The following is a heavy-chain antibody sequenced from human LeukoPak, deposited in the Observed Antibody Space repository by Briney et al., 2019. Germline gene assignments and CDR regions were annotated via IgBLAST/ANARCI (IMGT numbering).Heavy chain of an antibody. CDR3: ARGRIAVARTRDYFDY. CDR1: GDSMNSSNW. V-gene: IGHV4-4*02. Sequence: SGTLSLTCAVSGDSMNSSNWWSWVRQSPGKGLEWIGEINHSGSTNYNPSLKSRVTISVDTSKNQFSLKLSSVTAADTAVYYCARGRIAVARTRDYFDYWGQGTLVTVSS. D-gene: IGHD6-19*01. J-gene: IGHJ4*02. CDR2: INHSGST.